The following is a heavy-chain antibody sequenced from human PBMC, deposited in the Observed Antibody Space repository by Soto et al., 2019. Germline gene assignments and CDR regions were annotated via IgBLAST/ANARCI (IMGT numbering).Heavy chain of an antibody. J-gene: IGHJ5*02. V-gene: IGHV1-69*01. Sequence: QVQLVQSGSEVKMPGSSVKVSCKTSGGTFSRHAINWVRQAPGQGLEWMGGIIPLFGTTNYAQKFKGRVTISADESTSTAYMELSSLTTEDAAVYYRERAAIHGSSWYFLFDPWGQGPLVPVS. D-gene: IGHD6-13*01. CDR3: ERAAIHGSSWYFLFDP. CDR1: GGTFSRHA. CDR2: IIPLFGTT.